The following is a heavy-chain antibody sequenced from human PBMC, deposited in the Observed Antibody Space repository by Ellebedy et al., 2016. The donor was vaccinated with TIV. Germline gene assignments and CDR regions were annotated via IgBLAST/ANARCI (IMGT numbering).Heavy chain of an antibody. CDR3: ARDPTTVTTLDY. J-gene: IGHJ4*02. CDR2: IYSGGST. Sequence: GESLKISCAASGFTVSSNYMSWVRQAPGKGLEWVSVIYSGGSTYYADSVKGRFTISRDNSKNTLYLQMNSLRAEDTAVYYCARDPTTVTTLDYWGQGTLVTVSS. CDR1: GFTVSSNY. D-gene: IGHD4-17*01. V-gene: IGHV3-53*05.